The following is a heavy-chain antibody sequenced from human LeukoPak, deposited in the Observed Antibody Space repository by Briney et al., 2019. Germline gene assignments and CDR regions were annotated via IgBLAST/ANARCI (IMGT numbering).Heavy chain of an antibody. CDR1: GGSISSYY. D-gene: IGHD3-10*01. J-gene: IGHJ4*02. CDR3: ARHYGSGSHSLDY. V-gene: IGHV4-59*08. Sequence: SETLSLTCSVSGGSISSYYWSWIRQPPGKGLEWIGEIYHSGSTNYNPSLKSRVTISVDKSKNQFSLKLSSVTAADTAVYYCARHYGSGSHSLDYWGQGTLVTVSS. CDR2: IYHSGST.